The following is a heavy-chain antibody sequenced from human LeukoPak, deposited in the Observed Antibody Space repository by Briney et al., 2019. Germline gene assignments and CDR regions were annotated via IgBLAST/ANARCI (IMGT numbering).Heavy chain of an antibody. CDR2: INSDESIT. J-gene: IGHJ5*02. V-gene: IGHV3-74*01. Sequence: GGSLRLSCAASGFTFSSSWMYWVRQAPGKGLVWVSRINSDESITTYADSVKGRFTISRDNAKNTLYLQMSSLRAEDTAVYYCAREQAYCDYVGGLDPWGQGTLVTVSS. CDR1: GFTFSSSW. CDR3: AREQAYCDYVGGLDP. D-gene: IGHD3-16*01.